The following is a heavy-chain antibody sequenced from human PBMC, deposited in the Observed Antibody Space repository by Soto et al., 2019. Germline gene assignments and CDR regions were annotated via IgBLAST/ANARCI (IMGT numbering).Heavy chain of an antibody. V-gene: IGHV1-69*08. J-gene: IGHJ4*02. Sequence: QVQLVQSGAEVKKPGSSVKVSCKASGGTFSSYTISWVRQAPGQGLEWMGRIIPILGIANYAQKFQGRVTIPADKSTSTAYMELSSLRSEYTAVYYCAREGQLVPQFDYWGQGTLVTVSS. CDR3: AREGQLVPQFDY. CDR2: IIPILGIA. CDR1: GGTFSSYT. D-gene: IGHD6-6*01.